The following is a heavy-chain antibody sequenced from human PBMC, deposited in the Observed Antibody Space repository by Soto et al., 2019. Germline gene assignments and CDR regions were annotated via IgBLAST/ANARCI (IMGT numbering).Heavy chain of an antibody. D-gene: IGHD2-2*01. J-gene: IGHJ2*01. CDR3: ARVIVVVPAAPLYWYFDL. CDR1: GGTFGSYA. CDR2: IIPIFGTA. V-gene: IGHV1-69*06. Sequence: GASVKVSCKASGGTFGSYAISWVRQAPGQGLEWMGGIIPIFGTANYAQKFQGRVTITADKSTSTAYMELSSLRSEDTAVYYCARVIVVVPAAPLYWYFDLWGRGTLVTVSS.